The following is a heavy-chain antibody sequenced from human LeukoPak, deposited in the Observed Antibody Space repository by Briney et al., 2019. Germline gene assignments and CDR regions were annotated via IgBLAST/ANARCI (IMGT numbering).Heavy chain of an antibody. CDR2: IYPADSDT. J-gene: IGHJ5*02. CDR3: ARQESSGSYYPGWFDP. D-gene: IGHD3-10*01. Sequence: GESLKISCKGSGYTFTNYWIAWVRQMPGKGLEWMGIIYPADSDTRYSPSFQGQVTISADKSISTAYLQWSSLKASDTAMYYCARQESSGSYYPGWFDPWGQGTLVTVSS. V-gene: IGHV5-51*01. CDR1: GYTFTNYW.